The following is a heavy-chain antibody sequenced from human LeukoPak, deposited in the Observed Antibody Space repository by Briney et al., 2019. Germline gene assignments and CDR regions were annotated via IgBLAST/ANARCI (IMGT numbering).Heavy chain of an antibody. CDR2: IYYSGST. V-gene: IGHV4-59*08. Sequence: SETLSLTCTVSGGSISSYYWSWIRQPPGKGLEWIGYIYYSGSTNYNPSLKSRVTISVDTSKNQFSLKLSSVTAADTAVYYCARLVVPGYYYYGMDVWGQGTTVTVSS. CDR3: ARLVVPGYYYYGMDV. J-gene: IGHJ6*02. D-gene: IGHD2-2*01. CDR1: GGSISSYY.